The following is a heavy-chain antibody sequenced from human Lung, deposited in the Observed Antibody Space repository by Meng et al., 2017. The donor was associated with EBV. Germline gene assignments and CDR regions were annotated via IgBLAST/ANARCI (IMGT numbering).Heavy chain of an antibody. D-gene: IGHD1-1*01. CDR1: GASIINSNW. V-gene: IGHV4-4*02. CDR3: ASDRDATTSYWLDP. CDR2: IYHGGST. Sequence: QVQLQESGPGLVKPSQTLSLTCTVSGASIINSNWWSWVRQTPEKGLEWIGEIYHGGSTNYNPSLESRVALSLDKSKNQFFLTLRSVTAADTGIYYCASDRDATTSYWLDPWGQGAPVTVSS. J-gene: IGHJ5*02.